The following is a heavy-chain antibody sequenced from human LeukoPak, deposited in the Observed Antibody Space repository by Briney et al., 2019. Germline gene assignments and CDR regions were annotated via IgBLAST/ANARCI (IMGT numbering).Heavy chain of an antibody. V-gene: IGHV4-4*09. D-gene: IGHD6-13*01. CDR1: GGSISSYY. CDR3: ARQSGPEIAAADSNWFDP. J-gene: IGHJ5*02. CDR2: IYTSGST. Sequence: SETLSLTCTVSGGSISSYYWSWIRQPPGKGLEWIGYIYTSGSTNYNPSLKSRVTISVDTSKNQFSLKLSSVTAADTAVYYCARQSGPEIAAADSNWFDPWGQGTLVTVFS.